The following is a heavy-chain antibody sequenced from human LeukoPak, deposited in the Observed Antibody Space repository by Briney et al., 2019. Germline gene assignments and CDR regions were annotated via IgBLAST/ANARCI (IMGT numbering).Heavy chain of an antibody. Sequence: PGGSLRLSCAASGFTFSSYAMSWVRQAPGKGLEWVSTITGSGGNTYYADSVKGRFTISRDNSKNTLYLQMNGLRAEDTAIYYCAKESPVAATGRSWFDPWGQGTLVTVSS. CDR1: GFTFSSYA. CDR3: AKESPVAATGRSWFDP. CDR2: ITGSGGNT. V-gene: IGHV3-23*01. J-gene: IGHJ5*02. D-gene: IGHD6-13*01.